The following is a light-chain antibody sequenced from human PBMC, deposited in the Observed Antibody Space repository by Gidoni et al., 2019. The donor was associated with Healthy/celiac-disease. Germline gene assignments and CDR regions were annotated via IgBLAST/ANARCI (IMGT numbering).Light chain of an antibody. CDR1: QSVFYSSNNKNY. Sequence: DIVITQSPDSLPASLGERATINCTSSQSVFYSSNNKNYLAWYQQKPGQPPKLLIYWASTREAGVPDRFSGSGSGTDFTLTSSSLQAEDVAVYYCQQYYSAPYTFGQGTKLEIK. CDR3: QQYYSAPYT. J-gene: IGKJ2*01. V-gene: IGKV4-1*01. CDR2: WAS.